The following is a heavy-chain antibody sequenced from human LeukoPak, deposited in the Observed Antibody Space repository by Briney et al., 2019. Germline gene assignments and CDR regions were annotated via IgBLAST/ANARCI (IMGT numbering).Heavy chain of an antibody. V-gene: IGHV4-31*03. D-gene: IGHD6-6*01. Sequence: SETLSLTCTVSGGSISSGGYYWSWIRQHPGKGLEWIGHIYYSRTSFYNPSLTSRVTISVDTSKNQFSLKLTSVNDADTAVYYCARIDRSSYSLGFDYWGQGTLVTVSS. CDR1: GGSISSGGYY. J-gene: IGHJ4*02. CDR2: IYYSRTS. CDR3: ARIDRSSYSLGFDY.